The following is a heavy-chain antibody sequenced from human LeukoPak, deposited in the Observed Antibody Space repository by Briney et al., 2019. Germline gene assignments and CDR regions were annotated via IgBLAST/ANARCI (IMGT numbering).Heavy chain of an antibody. V-gene: IGHV4-61*02. CDR2: IYTSGST. Sequence: PSQTLSLTCTVSGGSISSGSYYWSWLRQPAGKGLEWIGRIYTSGSTNYNPSLKSRVTISVDTSKNQFSLKLSSVTAADTAVYYCARWLGIAVAGTRDYFDYWGQGTLVTVSS. D-gene: IGHD6-19*01. CDR1: GGSISSGSYY. J-gene: IGHJ4*02. CDR3: ARWLGIAVAGTRDYFDY.